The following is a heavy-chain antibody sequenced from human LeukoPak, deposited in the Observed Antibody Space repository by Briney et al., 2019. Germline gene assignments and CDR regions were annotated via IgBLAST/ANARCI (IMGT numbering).Heavy chain of an antibody. J-gene: IGHJ4*02. V-gene: IGHV1-69*05. CDR3: ARDLPMLHLIMGY. CDR1: GGTFSSYA. D-gene: IGHD2-2*01. CDR2: IIPIFGTA. Sequence: SVKVSCKASGGTFSSYAISWVRQAPGQGLEWMGRIIPIFGTANYAQKFQGRVTITTDEATSTAYMELSSLRSEDTAVYYCARDLPMLHLIMGYWGQGTLVTVSS.